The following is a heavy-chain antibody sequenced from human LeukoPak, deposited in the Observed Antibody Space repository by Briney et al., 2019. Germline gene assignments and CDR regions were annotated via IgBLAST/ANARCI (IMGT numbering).Heavy chain of an antibody. CDR2: ISYDGSNK. CDR1: GFTFSSYA. Sequence: PGRSLRLSCAASGFTFSSYAMHWVRQAPGKGLEWVAVISYDGSNKYYADSVKGRFTISRDNSKNTLYLQMNSLRAEDTAVYYCARGKTGTPGSDWGQGTLVTVSS. V-gene: IGHV3-30-3*01. CDR3: ARGKTGTPGSD. D-gene: IGHD1-1*01. J-gene: IGHJ4*02.